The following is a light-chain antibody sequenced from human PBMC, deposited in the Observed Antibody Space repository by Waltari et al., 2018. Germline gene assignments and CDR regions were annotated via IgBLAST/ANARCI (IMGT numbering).Light chain of an antibody. CDR1: RSDVGGYNF. CDR3: SSYAGNYVA. CDR2: DVT. V-gene: IGLV2-11*01. J-gene: IGLJ2*01. Sequence: QSALTQPRPVSGSPGQSVTLPCTGTRSDVGGYNFVSWYQQHPGTAPKLIISDVTKRPAGVPDRFSGSKSGNTASLTISGLQAEDEADYYCSSYAGNYVAFGGGTKLTVL.